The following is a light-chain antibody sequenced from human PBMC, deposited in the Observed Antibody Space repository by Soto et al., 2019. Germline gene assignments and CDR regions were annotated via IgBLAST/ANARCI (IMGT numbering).Light chain of an antibody. V-gene: IGKV1-9*01. CDR1: QGISSY. Sequence: IQLTQSPCSLSASVGDRVTITCRASQGISSYLAWYQQQPGKAPKLLIYAASTLQCGVPSRFSGTGSGRDCTLTIRSLPPEDFATYYCPQLNSYPITFGQRGRPAIK. CDR2: AAS. J-gene: IGKJ5*01. CDR3: PQLNSYPIT.